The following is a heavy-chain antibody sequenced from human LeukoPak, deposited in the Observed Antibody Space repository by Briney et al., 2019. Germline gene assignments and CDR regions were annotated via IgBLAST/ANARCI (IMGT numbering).Heavy chain of an antibody. V-gene: IGHV3-7*01. J-gene: IGHJ5*02. D-gene: IGHD6-13*01. CDR3: AREISSWYRTEGRFDP. CDR2: IKQDGSEK. CDR1: GFTFSNYW. Sequence: PGGSLRLSCAPSGFTFSNYWMTWVRQAPGKELEWVANIKQDGSEKYYVDSVEGRFTISRDNAKNSLYLQMNSLRAEDTAVYYCAREISSWYRTEGRFDPWGQGTLVTVSS.